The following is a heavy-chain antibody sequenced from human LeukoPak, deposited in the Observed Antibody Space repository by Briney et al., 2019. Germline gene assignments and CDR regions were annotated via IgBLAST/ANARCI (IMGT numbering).Heavy chain of an antibody. V-gene: IGHV4-34*01. Sequence: SETLSLTCAVYGGSFSGYYWSWIRQPPGKGLEWIGEINHSGSTNYNPSLKSRVTISVDTSKNQFSLKLSSVTAADTAVYYCARHRLRIVVVPAAMRDLGFDPWGQGTLVTVSS. D-gene: IGHD2-2*01. CDR3: ARHRLRIVVVPAAMRDLGFDP. J-gene: IGHJ5*02. CDR2: INHSGST. CDR1: GGSFSGYY.